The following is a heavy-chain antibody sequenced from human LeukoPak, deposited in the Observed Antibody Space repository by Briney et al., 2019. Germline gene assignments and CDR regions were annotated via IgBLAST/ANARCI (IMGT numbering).Heavy chain of an antibody. CDR2: ISHTGLT. CDR1: GGSFSGYY. D-gene: IGHD1-1*01. Sequence: SETLSLTCAVYGGSFSGYYWTLIRQAPGKGLEWIGEISHTGLTGSNPSLKSRVTIFVDSSKKQFSLRMTSVTAADTGVYYCARVPDITARPCDTWGPGTLVTVSS. V-gene: IGHV4-34*01. CDR3: ARVPDITARPCDT. J-gene: IGHJ5*02.